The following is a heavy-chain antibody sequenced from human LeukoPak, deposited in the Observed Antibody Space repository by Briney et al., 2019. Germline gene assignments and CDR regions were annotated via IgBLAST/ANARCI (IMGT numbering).Heavy chain of an antibody. CDR1: GGSFSGYY. CDR3: VTYYFDSSGPKKNY. J-gene: IGHJ4*02. Sequence: SETLSLTCAVYGGSFSGYYWSWIRQPPGKGLEWIGEINHSGSTNYNPSLKSRVTISVDTSKKQFSLRLSSVTAADTAVYYCVTYYFDSSGPKKNYWGQGTLVTVSS. CDR2: INHSGST. V-gene: IGHV4-34*01. D-gene: IGHD3-22*01.